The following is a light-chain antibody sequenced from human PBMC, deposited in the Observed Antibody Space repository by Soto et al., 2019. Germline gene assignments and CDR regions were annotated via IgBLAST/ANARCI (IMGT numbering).Light chain of an antibody. CDR2: DVS. V-gene: IGLV2-14*03. CDR3: SSYTVTSTRL. CDR1: NSDIGAYDL. J-gene: IGLJ1*01. Sequence: QSALTQPASVSGSPGQSITISCTGTNSDIGAYDLVSWFQQHPGKAPKVIIFDVSIRPSGVSDRFSGSKSGNTASLTISGVQAEDEADYYCSSYTVTSTRLFGTGTKVTVL.